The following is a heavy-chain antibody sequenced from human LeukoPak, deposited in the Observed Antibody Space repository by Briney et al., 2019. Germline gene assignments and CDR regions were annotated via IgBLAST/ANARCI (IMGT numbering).Heavy chain of an antibody. CDR3: ASSAIVDY. Sequence: GASVKVSCKASGYTFTSYYMHWVRQAPGQGLEWMGIINPSGGSTSYAQKFQGRVTMTRDMSTSTVYMELSRLRSDDTAVYYCASSAIVDYWGQGTLVTVSS. J-gene: IGHJ4*02. V-gene: IGHV1-46*01. D-gene: IGHD5-18*01. CDR1: GYTFTSYY. CDR2: INPSGGST.